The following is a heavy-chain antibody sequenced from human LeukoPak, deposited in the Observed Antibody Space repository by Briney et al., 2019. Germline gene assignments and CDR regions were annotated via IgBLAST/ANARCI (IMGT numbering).Heavy chain of an antibody. D-gene: IGHD5-18*01. CDR1: GFTFSSYW. J-gene: IGHJ3*02. CDR3: ARVSGYNYGLRSAFDI. CDR2: IYTDGSST. Sequence: PGGSLRLSCAASGFTFSSYWMHWVRQAPGKGLMWVSHIYTDGSSTIYADSVKGRFTISRDNAKNTLDLQMNSLRAEDTALYYCARVSGYNYGLRSAFDIWGQGTMVTVSS. V-gene: IGHV3-74*01.